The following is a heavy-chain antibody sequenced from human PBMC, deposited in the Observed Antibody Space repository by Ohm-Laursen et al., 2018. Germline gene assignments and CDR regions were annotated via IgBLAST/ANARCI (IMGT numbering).Heavy chain of an antibody. CDR1: GFTVSSNY. V-gene: IGHV3-66*01. CDR3: GRDELEYSYEYY. CDR2: IYSGGRT. Sequence: SLRLSCTASGFTVSSNYMTWVRQAPGKGLEWVSIIYSGGRTYYADSVKGRFTISRDNSKNTVYLQMNSLRAEDTDVYYCGRDELEYSYEYYWGQGTLVTVSS. J-gene: IGHJ4*02. D-gene: IGHD5-18*01.